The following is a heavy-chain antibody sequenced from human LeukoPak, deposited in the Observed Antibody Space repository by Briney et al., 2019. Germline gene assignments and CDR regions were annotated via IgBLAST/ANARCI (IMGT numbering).Heavy chain of an antibody. D-gene: IGHD3-9*01. J-gene: IGHJ6*03. CDR3: ARGGHYDILTGYYYYYHMDV. CDR1: GYTFTGYY. Sequence: ASVKVSCKASGYTFTGYYMHWVRQAPGQGLEWMGWINPNSGGTNYAQKFQDRVTMTRDTSISTAYMELSRLRSDDTAVYYCARGGHYDILTGYYYYYHMDVWGKGTTVTVSS. V-gene: IGHV1-2*02. CDR2: INPNSGGT.